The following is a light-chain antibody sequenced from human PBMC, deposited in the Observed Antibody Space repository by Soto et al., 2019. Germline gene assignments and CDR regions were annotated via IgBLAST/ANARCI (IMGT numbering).Light chain of an antibody. CDR3: LQSYRSPRT. CDR1: QSISDY. V-gene: IGKV1-39*01. CDR2: GAS. J-gene: IGKJ4*02. Sequence: DIQMTHVPSTRPTSQPHRLTLSYRASQSISDYLGWYQQKPGKAPNLLIFGASSLESGVPSRFSGSGSGTEFTLTISSLQPEDFATYYCLQSYRSPRTFGGGTKVDI.